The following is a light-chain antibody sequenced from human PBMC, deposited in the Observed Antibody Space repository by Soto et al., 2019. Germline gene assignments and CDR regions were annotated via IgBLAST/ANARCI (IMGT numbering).Light chain of an antibody. CDR1: QSVSIN. Sequence: EIVMTQSPATLSVSPGERATLSCRASQSVSINLAWYQQKPGQAPRLLIYGASTRATGIPARLSGSGSGTEFTLTFSSLQSEDFAVYYCQHYNNWPPWTFGQGTKVEIK. J-gene: IGKJ1*01. CDR2: GAS. CDR3: QHYNNWPPWT. V-gene: IGKV3-15*01.